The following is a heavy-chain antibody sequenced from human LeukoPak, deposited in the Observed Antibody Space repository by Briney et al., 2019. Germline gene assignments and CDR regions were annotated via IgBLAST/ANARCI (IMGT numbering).Heavy chain of an antibody. CDR3: ARAPDYGGNSSYDAFDI. CDR1: GYTFTGYG. D-gene: IGHD4-23*01. J-gene: IGHJ3*02. CDR2: ISAYNGNT. Sequence: ASVKVSCKASGYTFTGYGISWVRQAPGQGLEWMGWISAYNGNTNYAQKLQGRVTMTTDTSTSTAYMELRSLRSDDTAVYYCARAPDYGGNSSYDAFDIWGQGTMVTVSS. V-gene: IGHV1-18*01.